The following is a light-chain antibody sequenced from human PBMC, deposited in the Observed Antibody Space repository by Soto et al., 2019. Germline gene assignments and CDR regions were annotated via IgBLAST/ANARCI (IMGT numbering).Light chain of an antibody. Sequence: QSALTQPASVSASPGQSITISCTGASSDFGTYNLVSWYQQHPTKAPKLVIYEGSERPSGVSDRFSGSKSGNTASLSISGLQAEDEADYYCCSHSASYTFVFGTGTKVTVL. CDR2: EGS. J-gene: IGLJ1*01. CDR3: CSHSASYTFV. V-gene: IGLV2-23*01. CDR1: SSDFGTYNL.